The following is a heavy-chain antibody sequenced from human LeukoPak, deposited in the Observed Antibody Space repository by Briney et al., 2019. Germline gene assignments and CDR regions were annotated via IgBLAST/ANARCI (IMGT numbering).Heavy chain of an antibody. CDR3: ARKMVADTGADY. CDR2: ITSSSDAI. D-gene: IGHD5-18*01. Sequence: GGSLRLSCAASGFTFSSFGMNWVRQAPGKGLEWVSYITSSSDAIYYADSVKGRFTISRDNAKNSLYLQMNSLRDEDTAVYYCARKMVADTGADYWGHGALVTVSS. V-gene: IGHV3-48*02. CDR1: GFTFSSFG. J-gene: IGHJ4*01.